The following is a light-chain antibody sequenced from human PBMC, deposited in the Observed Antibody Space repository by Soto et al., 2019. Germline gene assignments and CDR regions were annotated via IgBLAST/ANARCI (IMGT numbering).Light chain of an antibody. V-gene: IGLV2-11*01. CDR2: DVS. J-gene: IGLJ2*01. CDR1: SSDVGGYNY. CDR3: CSYVGSFILV. Sequence: QSVLTQPRSVSGSPGQSVTISCTGTSSDVGGYNYVSWYQQHPGKAPKLMIYDVSKRPSGVPDRFSGSKSGNTASLTISGLQAEDEAEYYCCSYVGSFILVFGGGTKLTVL.